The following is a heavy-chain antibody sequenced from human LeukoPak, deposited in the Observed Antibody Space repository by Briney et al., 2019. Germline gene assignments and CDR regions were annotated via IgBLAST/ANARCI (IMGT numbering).Heavy chain of an antibody. V-gene: IGHV3-33*08. CDR2: IWYDGSNK. Sequence: PGGSLRLSCAASEFTFSSSWMSWVRQAPGKGLEWVAVIWYDGSNKYYADSVKGRFTISRDNSKNTLYLQMNSLRAEDTALYFCARDLALDIWGQGTMVTVSS. J-gene: IGHJ3*02. CDR1: EFTFSSSW. CDR3: ARDLALDI.